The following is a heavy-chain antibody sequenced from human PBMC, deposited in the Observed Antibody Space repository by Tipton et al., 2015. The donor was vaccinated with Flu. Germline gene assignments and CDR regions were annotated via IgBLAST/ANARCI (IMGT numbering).Heavy chain of an antibody. Sequence: QMQLVQSGAEVKKPGASVKVSCKASGYTFTDYYMHWVRQAPGQGLEWMGRINPKTGGTDYAQRFEARVTLTRDTSVTTTYMELSGLRSDDTAVYYCAGTAAPSYWGQGTLVTVSS. V-gene: IGHV1-2*06. CDR2: INPKTGGT. J-gene: IGHJ4*02. D-gene: IGHD1-14*01. CDR1: GYTFTDYY. CDR3: AGTAAPSY.